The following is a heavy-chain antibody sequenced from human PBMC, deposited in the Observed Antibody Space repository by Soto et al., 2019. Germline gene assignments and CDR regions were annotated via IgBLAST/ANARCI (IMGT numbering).Heavy chain of an antibody. CDR2: ISSSSSYT. V-gene: IGHV3-11*06. Sequence: PGGSLRLSCAASGFTFSDYYMGWIRQAPGKGLEWVSYISSSSSYTNYADSVKGRFTISRDNGKNSLYLEMHSLRAEGTAVYYCARESEDLASNFDYWGQGTLVTVSS. CDR3: ARESEDLASNFDY. CDR1: GFTFSDYY. J-gene: IGHJ4*02.